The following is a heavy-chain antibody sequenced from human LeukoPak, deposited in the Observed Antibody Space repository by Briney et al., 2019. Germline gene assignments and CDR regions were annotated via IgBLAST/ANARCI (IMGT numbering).Heavy chain of an antibody. V-gene: IGHV4-59*12. CDR1: GGSISSYY. J-gene: IGHJ5*02. Sequence: TSETLSLTCTVSGGSISSYYWSWIRQPPGKGLEWIGYIYYSGSTNYNPSLKSRVTISVDTSKNQFSLKLSSVTAADTAVYYCAREPSEWGSFDPWGQGTLVTVSS. D-gene: IGHD1-26*01. CDR3: AREPSEWGSFDP. CDR2: IYYSGST.